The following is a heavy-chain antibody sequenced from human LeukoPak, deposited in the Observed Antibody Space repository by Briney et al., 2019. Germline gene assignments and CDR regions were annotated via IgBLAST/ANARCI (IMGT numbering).Heavy chain of an antibody. CDR2: IYYSGST. Sequence: SETLSLTCTVSGGSISSSSYYWGWIRQSPGKGLEWIGNIYYSGSTYYNPSLKSRVTISVDTSKNQFSLKLSSVTAADTAVYYCARVSPTTVTTRGPLLDWGQGTLVTVSS. D-gene: IGHD4-17*01. V-gene: IGHV4-39*07. J-gene: IGHJ4*02. CDR3: ARVSPTTVTTRGPLLD. CDR1: GGSISSSSYY.